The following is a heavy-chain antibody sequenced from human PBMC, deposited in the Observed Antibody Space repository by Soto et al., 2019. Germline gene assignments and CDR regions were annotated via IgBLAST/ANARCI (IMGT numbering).Heavy chain of an antibody. Sequence: QVQLVQSGAEVKKPGASVKVSCKASGYTFSSYGISWVRQAPGQGLEWMGWISANNGNTDYAQKFQGRVTMTTDTSTHTAYMELWSLRSDDTAVYYCARDCCISTTCYLGYWGQGTLVTVSS. CDR3: ARDCCISTTCYLGY. CDR2: ISANNGNT. V-gene: IGHV1-18*01. D-gene: IGHD2-2*01. CDR1: GYTFSSYG. J-gene: IGHJ4*02.